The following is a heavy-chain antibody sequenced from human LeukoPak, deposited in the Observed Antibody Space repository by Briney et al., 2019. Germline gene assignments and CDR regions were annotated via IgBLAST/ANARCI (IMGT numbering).Heavy chain of an antibody. V-gene: IGHV5-10-1*01. CDR2: IDPSDSYI. CDR1: GYSFTSYW. D-gene: IGHD5-18*01. Sequence: GESLRISCKGSGYSFTSYWISWVRQMPGKGLEWMGRIDPSDSYISYSPSFQGRVTISADKSISTAYLQWSSLKASDTAMYYCARLDRGCSYADYWGQGTLVTVSS. CDR3: ARLDRGCSYADY. J-gene: IGHJ4*02.